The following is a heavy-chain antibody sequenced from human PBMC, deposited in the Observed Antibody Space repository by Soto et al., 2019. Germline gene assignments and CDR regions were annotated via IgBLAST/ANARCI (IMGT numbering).Heavy chain of an antibody. Sequence: GGSLRLSCAASGFTFSSYSMNWVRQAPGKGLEWVSSISSSSSYIYYADSVKGRFTISRDNAKNSLYLQMNSLRAEDTAVYYCAKGGGYSGYEGSFDYWGQGTLVTVSS. V-gene: IGHV3-21*01. J-gene: IGHJ4*02. D-gene: IGHD5-12*01. CDR1: GFTFSSYS. CDR2: ISSSSSYI. CDR3: AKGGGYSGYEGSFDY.